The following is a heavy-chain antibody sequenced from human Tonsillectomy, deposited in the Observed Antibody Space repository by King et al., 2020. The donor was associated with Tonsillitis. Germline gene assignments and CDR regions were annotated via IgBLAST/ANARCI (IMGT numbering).Heavy chain of an antibody. Sequence: VQLVESGGGVVQPGRSLRLSCAASGFTFSSYGMHWVRQAPGKGLEWVAVIWYDGSNKYYADSVEGRFTISRDNSKNTLYLQMNSLRAEDTAVYYCARDPSIAARNYFDYWGQGTLVTVSS. J-gene: IGHJ4*02. CDR1: GFTFSSYG. V-gene: IGHV3-33*08. CDR3: ARDPSIAARNYFDY. CDR2: IWYDGSNK. D-gene: IGHD6-6*01.